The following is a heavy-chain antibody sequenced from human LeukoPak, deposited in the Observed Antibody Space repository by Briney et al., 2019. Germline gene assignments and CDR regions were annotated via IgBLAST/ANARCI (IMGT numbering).Heavy chain of an antibody. V-gene: IGHV3-30-3*01. J-gene: IGHJ3*02. D-gene: IGHD3-10*01. CDR2: ISYDGSNK. CDR1: GFTFSSYA. Sequence: QPGGSLRLSCAASGFTFSSYAMHWVRQAPGKGLEWVAVISYDGSNKYYADSVKGRFTISRVNSKNTLYLQMNSLRAEDTAVYYCARVQWFGELIVDAFDIWGQGTMVTVSS. CDR3: ARVQWFGELIVDAFDI.